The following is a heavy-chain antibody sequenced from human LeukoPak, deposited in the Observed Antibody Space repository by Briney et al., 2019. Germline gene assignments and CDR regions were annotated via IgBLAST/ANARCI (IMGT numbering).Heavy chain of an antibody. D-gene: IGHD1-26*01. CDR1: GFTFDDYA. CDR2: ISWNSGSI. J-gene: IGHJ3*02. V-gene: IGHV3-9*03. Sequence: PGRSLRLSCAASGFTFDDYAMHWVRQAPGKGLEWVSGISWNSGSIGYADSVKGRFTISRDNAKNSLYLQMNSLRAEDMALYYCAKGQRYAEWEQGQWAFDIWGQGTMVTVSS. CDR3: AKGQRYAEWEQGQWAFDI.